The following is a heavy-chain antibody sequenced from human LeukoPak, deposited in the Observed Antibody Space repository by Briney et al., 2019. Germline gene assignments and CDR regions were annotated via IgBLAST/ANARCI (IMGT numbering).Heavy chain of an antibody. Sequence: ASVKVSCKVSGYTLTELSMHWVRQAPGKGLEWMGGFDPEDGETIYAQKFQGRVTMTTDTSTSTAYMELRSLRSDDTAVYYCATLYGDYEAIWDYCGQGNLVTVSS. CDR3: ATLYGDYEAIWDY. J-gene: IGHJ4*02. CDR1: GYTLTELS. V-gene: IGHV1-24*01. CDR2: FDPEDGET. D-gene: IGHD4-17*01.